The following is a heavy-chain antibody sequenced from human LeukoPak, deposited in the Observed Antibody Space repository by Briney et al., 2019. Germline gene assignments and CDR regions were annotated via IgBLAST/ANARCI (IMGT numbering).Heavy chain of an antibody. CDR3: ARVVVATIFYYYYMDV. V-gene: IGHV3-64*01. CDR2: ISSNGGST. J-gene: IGHJ6*03. Sequence: GGSLRLSCAASGFTFSSYAMHWVRQAPGKGLEYVSAISSNGGSTYYANSVKGRFTISRDNSKNTLYPQMGSLRAEDMAVYYCARVVVATIFYYYYMDVWGKGTTVTVSS. D-gene: IGHD5-12*01. CDR1: GFTFSSYA.